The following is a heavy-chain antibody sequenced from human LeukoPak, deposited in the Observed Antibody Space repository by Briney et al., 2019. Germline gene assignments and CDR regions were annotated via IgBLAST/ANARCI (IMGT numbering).Heavy chain of an antibody. CDR2: INHSGST. Sequence: SETLSLTCAVYGGSFSGYYWSWIRQPPGKGLEWIGEINHSGSTNYNPSLKSRVTISVDTSKNQFSLKLSSVTAADTAVYSCARRSGEQLVHFQHWGQGTLVTVSS. CDR3: ARRSGEQLVHFQH. CDR1: GGSFSGYY. V-gene: IGHV4-34*01. D-gene: IGHD6-13*01. J-gene: IGHJ1*01.